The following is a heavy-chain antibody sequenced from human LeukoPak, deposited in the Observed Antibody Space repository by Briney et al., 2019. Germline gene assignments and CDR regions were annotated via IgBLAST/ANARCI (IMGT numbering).Heavy chain of an antibody. J-gene: IGHJ4*02. CDR2: INPNSGGT. V-gene: IGHV1-2*06. CDR1: GYTFAGYY. Sequence: GASVKVSCKASGYTFAGYYMHWVRQAPGQGLEWMGRINPNSGGTNYAQKFQGRVTMTRDTSISTAHMELSRLRSDDTAVYYCARAQPNYGDYVNWGQGTLVTVSS. D-gene: IGHD4-17*01. CDR3: ARAQPNYGDYVN.